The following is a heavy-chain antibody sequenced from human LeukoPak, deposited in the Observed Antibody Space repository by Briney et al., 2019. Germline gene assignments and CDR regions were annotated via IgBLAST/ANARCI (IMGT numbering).Heavy chain of an antibody. CDR1: GGSISSSSYY. CDR2: IYYSGST. CDR3: ESRYGDEGLDYYMDV. J-gene: IGHJ6*03. Sequence: SETLSLTCTVSGGSISSSSYYWGWIRQPPGKGLEWIGSIYYSGSTYYNPSLKSRVTISVDTSKNQFSLKLSSVTAADTAVYYRESRYGDEGLDYYMDVWGKGTTVTVSS. D-gene: IGHD4-17*01. V-gene: IGHV4-39*01.